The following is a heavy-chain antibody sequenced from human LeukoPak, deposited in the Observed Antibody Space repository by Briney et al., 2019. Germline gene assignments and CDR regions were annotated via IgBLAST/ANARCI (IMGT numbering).Heavy chain of an antibody. CDR1: GYSISSGFY. D-gene: IGHD1-1*01. CDR2: IYSSGST. V-gene: IGHV4-38-2*02. Sequence: SETLSLTCTVSGYSISSGFYWGWIRQPPGKGLEWIGSIYSSGSTYYNPSLKSRVTISVDTSKNQFSLKLSSVTAADTAVYYCATWIGPGWGQGTLVTVSS. CDR3: ATWIGPG. J-gene: IGHJ4*02.